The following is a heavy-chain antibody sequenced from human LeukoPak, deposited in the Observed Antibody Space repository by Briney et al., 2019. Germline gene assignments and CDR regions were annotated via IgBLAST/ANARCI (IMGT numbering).Heavy chain of an antibody. J-gene: IGHJ6*03. CDR3: ATFWGSASYYYYYMDV. Sequence: GGALRLSCAASGFTFSSYAMSRVRQAPGKGLEWVSAISGSGGSTYYADSVKGRFTISRDNSKNTLYLQMNSLRAEDTAVYYCATFWGSASYYYYYMDVWGKGTTVTVSS. V-gene: IGHV3-23*01. D-gene: IGHD2/OR15-2a*01. CDR2: ISGSGGST. CDR1: GFTFSSYA.